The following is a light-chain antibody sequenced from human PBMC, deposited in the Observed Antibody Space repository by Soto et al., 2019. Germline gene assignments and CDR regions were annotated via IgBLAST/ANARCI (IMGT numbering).Light chain of an antibody. CDR2: WAS. Sequence: DIVMTQSPDSLAVSLGERATINCKSSQSVSYSSNNKNYLAWYQQKPGQPPKLLIYWASTRESGVPDRFSGSGSGTDFTLTISSLQAEDVAVYYCQHYYSPPYTFGQGTKLEIK. CDR1: QSVSYSSNNKNY. CDR3: QHYYSPPYT. J-gene: IGKJ2*01. V-gene: IGKV4-1*01.